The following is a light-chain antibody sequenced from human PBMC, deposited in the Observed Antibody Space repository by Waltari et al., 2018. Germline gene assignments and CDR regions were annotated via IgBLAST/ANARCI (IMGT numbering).Light chain of an antibody. CDR3: QALGSNRWV. CDR1: ILGSKY. CDR2: QDL. V-gene: IGLV3-1*01. Sequence: SSELTQPPSVSVSPGQTASIPCSGDILGSKYASWYQHKPGQSPLLVLYQDLNWPSGIPERFSGSKSGNTATLTISGTQAMDDADYYCQALGSNRWVFGGGTKLTVL. J-gene: IGLJ3*02.